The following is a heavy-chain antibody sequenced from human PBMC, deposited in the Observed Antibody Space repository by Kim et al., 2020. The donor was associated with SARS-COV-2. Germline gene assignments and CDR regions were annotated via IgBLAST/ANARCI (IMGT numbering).Heavy chain of an antibody. D-gene: IGHD3-10*01. CDR3: ARDGITMVRGRVNWFDP. J-gene: IGHJ5*02. Sequence: FQGRVTITRDTSASTAYMELSSLGSEDTAVYYCARDGITMVRGRVNWFDPWGQGTLVTVSS. V-gene: IGHV1-3*01.